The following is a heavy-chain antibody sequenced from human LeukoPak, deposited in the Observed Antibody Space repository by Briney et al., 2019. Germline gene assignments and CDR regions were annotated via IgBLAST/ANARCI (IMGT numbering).Heavy chain of an antibody. CDR2: IYHSGST. CDR1: GYSISSGYY. Sequence: SETLSLTCTVSGYSISSGYYWGWIRQPPGKGLEWIGSIYHSGSTYYNPSLKSRVTISVDTSKNQFSLKLSSVTAADTAVYYCAESIAVAGGYFDYWGQGTLVTVSS. J-gene: IGHJ4*02. D-gene: IGHD6-19*01. V-gene: IGHV4-38-2*02. CDR3: AESIAVAGGYFDY.